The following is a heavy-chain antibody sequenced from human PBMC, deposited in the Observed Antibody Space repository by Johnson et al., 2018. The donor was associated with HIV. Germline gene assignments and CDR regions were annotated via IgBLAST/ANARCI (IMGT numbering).Heavy chain of an antibody. J-gene: IGHJ3*02. V-gene: IGHV3-33*01. Sequence: VQLVESGGGVVQPGRSLRLSCAASGFTFSSYGMHWVRQAPGKGLEWVAVIWYDGSNKYYADSVKGRFTISRDNSKNTLYLQMNSLRAEDTAVYYCARFGDMATSFHGFDIWGQGTMVTVSS. CDR1: GFTFSSYG. CDR2: IWYDGSNK. CDR3: ARFGDMATSFHGFDI. D-gene: IGHD5-24*01.